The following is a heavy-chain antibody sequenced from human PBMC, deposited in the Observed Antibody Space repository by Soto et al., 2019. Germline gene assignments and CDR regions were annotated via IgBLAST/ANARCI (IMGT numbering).Heavy chain of an antibody. CDR2: ISGSGGST. J-gene: IGHJ4*02. CDR3: AKHHGAYGDYLDY. V-gene: IGHV3-23*01. D-gene: IGHD4-17*01. CDR1: GFTFSSYA. Sequence: EVQLLESGGGLVQPGGSLRLSCAASGFTFSSYAMSWVRQAPGKGLEWVSAISGSGGSTYYADSVKGRFIISRDNSKNTLYLQMNRLRAEDTAVYYCAKHHGAYGDYLDYWGQGTLVTVSS.